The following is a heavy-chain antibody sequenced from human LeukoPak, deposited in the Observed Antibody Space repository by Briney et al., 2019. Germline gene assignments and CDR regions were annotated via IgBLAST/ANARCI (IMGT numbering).Heavy chain of an antibody. D-gene: IGHD3-22*01. CDR3: ARRPQDPADSSGYYFYWFDP. Sequence: GESLKISCKGSGYSFTSYWIGWVRQMPGKGLEWMGIIYPGDSDTRYSPSFQGQVTISADKSTSTAYLQWSSLKASDTAMYYCARRPQDPADSSGYYFYWFDPWGQGTLVTVSS. V-gene: IGHV5-51*01. CDR2: IYPGDSDT. J-gene: IGHJ5*02. CDR1: GYSFTSYW.